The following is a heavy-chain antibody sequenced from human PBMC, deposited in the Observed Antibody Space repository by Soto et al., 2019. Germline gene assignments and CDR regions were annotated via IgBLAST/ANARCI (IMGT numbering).Heavy chain of an antibody. CDR3: ATKNKGDPFGGVIH. CDR2: FDPEDGET. J-gene: IGHJ4*02. V-gene: IGHV1-24*01. Sequence: ASVKVSCKVSGYTLTELSIHWVRQAPGKGLEWMGGFDPEDGETIYAQKFQGRVTMTEDTSTDTAYVELSSLRSEDTAVYYCATKNKGDPFGGVIHWGQGTLVTVSS. CDR1: GYTLTELS. D-gene: IGHD3-16*01.